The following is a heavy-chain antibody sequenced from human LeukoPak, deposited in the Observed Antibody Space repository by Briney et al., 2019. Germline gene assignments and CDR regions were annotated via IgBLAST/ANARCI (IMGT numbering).Heavy chain of an antibody. CDR3: ARGRDRTKAGDH. V-gene: IGHV4-34*01. CDR1: GGSCDDYY. Sequence: SETLSLTCAVYGGSCDDYYCSWLRQPPGKGLEWIGEIHPSGIFYYNSSLLSRVTISIDTSKSRFSLRLTSVTAADTAFYYCARGRDRTKAGDHWGQGSLVTVS. J-gene: IGHJ4*02. D-gene: IGHD5-24*01. CDR2: IHPSGIF.